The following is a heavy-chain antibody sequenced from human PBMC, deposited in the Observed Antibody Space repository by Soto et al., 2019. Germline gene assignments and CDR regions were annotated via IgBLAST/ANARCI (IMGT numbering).Heavy chain of an antibody. J-gene: IGHJ4*02. D-gene: IGHD3-16*02. CDR1: GFTFSSYA. CDR2: ISNNGDTA. Sequence: EVQLLESGGGLVQPGGSLTLSCATSGFTFSSYAMVWVRQAAEKGLEWVASISNNGDTAYYADSVKGRFTISRGNSGXPRYLQMNGLRADDTALYFCAKSRVFIGAIVTLLDSWGQGTQVTVSS. CDR3: AKSRVFIGAIVTLLDS. V-gene: IGHV3-23*01.